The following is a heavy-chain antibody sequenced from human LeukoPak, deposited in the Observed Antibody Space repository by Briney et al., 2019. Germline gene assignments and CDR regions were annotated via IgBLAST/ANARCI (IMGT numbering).Heavy chain of an antibody. CDR3: AAAAAGTSFDY. Sequence: ASVKVSCKASGYTFTSYGISWVRQAPGQGLEWMGWISAYNGNTNYAQKFQERVTITRDMSTSTAYMELSSLRSEDTAVYYCAAAAAGTSFDYWGQGTLVTVSS. CDR1: GYTFTSYG. D-gene: IGHD6-13*01. CDR2: ISAYNGNT. J-gene: IGHJ4*02. V-gene: IGHV1-18*01.